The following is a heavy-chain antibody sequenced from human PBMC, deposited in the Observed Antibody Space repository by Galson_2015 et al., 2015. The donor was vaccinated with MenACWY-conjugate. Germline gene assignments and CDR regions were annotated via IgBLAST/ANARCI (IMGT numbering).Heavy chain of an antibody. V-gene: IGHV3-23*01. D-gene: IGHD6-19*01. J-gene: IGHJ4*02. CDR1: GFTFASFA. CDR3: AKVSPGGWYWDY. CDR2: ITGSSGSI. Sequence: SLRLSCAASGFTFASFAMSWVRQAPGKGLEWVSSITGSSGSISHADSVKGRFTISRDNSKNTLYLQMNNLRAEDTALYYCAKVSPGGWYWDYWGQGTLVTVSS.